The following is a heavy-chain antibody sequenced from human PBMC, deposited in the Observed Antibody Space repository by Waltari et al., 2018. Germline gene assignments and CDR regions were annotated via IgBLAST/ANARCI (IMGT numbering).Heavy chain of an antibody. D-gene: IGHD1-26*01. V-gene: IGHV4-59*01. J-gene: IGHJ5*02. CDR3: ARAEGGSYYRWFDP. CDR2: IYYSGGSI. Sequence: QVQLRESGPGLVKPSETLSLTCTVSGGSINNYFWSWIRQPPGKGLEWIGDIYYSGGSITYNPSLESRGTMSVDTSTNHFSLKLNSVTSADTAMYYCARAEGGSYYRWFDPWGQGTLVTVSS. CDR1: GGSINNYF.